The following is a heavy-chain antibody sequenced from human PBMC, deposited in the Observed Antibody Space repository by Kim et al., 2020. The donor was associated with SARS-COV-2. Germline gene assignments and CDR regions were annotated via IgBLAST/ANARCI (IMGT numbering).Heavy chain of an antibody. CDR1: GFTFSGYA. CDR2: ISGSGADT. Sequence: GGSLRLSCAASGFTFSGYAMSWVRQPPGKGLEWVSGISGSGADTYYADSVKGRFTISRDNLKNTLYLQMNSLRAEDTAVYYCAKDGYGSPDYWGQGTLVTVSS. D-gene: IGHD3-10*01. J-gene: IGHJ4*02. V-gene: IGHV3-23*01. CDR3: AKDGYGSPDY.